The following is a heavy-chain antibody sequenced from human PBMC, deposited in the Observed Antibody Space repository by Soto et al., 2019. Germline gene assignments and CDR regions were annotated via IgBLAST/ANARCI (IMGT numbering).Heavy chain of an antibody. V-gene: IGHV4-39*01. Sequence: QLQLQESGPGLVKPSETLSLTCTVSGGSISSSSYYWGWIRQPPGKGLEWIGSIYYSGSTYYNPSLKSRVTISVDTSKNQFSLKLSSVTAADTAVYYCARHAYYDFWSGYYEWWFDPWGQGTLVTVSS. D-gene: IGHD3-3*01. CDR1: GGSISSSSYY. CDR3: ARHAYYDFWSGYYEWWFDP. CDR2: IYYSGST. J-gene: IGHJ5*02.